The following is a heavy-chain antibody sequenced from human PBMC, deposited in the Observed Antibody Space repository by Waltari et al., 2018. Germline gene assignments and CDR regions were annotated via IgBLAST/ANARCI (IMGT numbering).Heavy chain of an antibody. CDR3: ARGDCSSTSCGGISRY. V-gene: IGHV5-51*03. J-gene: IGHJ4*02. D-gene: IGHD2-2*01. CDR2: IYPGDSDT. Sequence: EVQLVQSGAEVKKPGESLKISCKGSGYSFTSYWIGWVPQMPGKGLEWMGIIYPGDSDTRYSPSFQGQVTISADKSISTAYLQWSSLKASDTAMYYCARGDCSSTSCGGISRYWGQGTLVTVSS. CDR1: GYSFTSYW.